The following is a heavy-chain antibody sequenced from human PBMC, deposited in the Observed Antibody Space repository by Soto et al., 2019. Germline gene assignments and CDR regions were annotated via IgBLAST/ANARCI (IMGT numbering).Heavy chain of an antibody. CDR3: ARGFGRSHFDY. CDR1: GGSISSRDSY. CDR2: FHYSGNT. V-gene: IGHV4-39*01. Sequence: PSETLSLTCTVSGGSISSRDSYWGWIRQPPGKGLEWIGSFHYSGNTYYNPSLKSRVTISVDTSKNQLSLRVTSVTAADTAVYYCARGFGRSHFDYWGQGTLVTVSS. J-gene: IGHJ4*02. D-gene: IGHD3-16*01.